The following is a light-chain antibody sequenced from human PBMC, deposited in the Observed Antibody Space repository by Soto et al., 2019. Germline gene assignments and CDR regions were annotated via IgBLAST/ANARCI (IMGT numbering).Light chain of an antibody. CDR1: LSISSL. Sequence: DIQMTQSPSTLSASIGDRVTITCRASLSISSLLAWYQQKAGRAPTLLIYKASTLESGVPSKFSGSGSGTEFTLTISSLQTDDFATYYCQQYNSYPLTFGQGTRLEIK. CDR3: QQYNSYPLT. CDR2: KAS. V-gene: IGKV1-5*03. J-gene: IGKJ5*01.